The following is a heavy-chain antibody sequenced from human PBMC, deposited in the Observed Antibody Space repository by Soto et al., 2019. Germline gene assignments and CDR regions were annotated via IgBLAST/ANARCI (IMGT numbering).Heavy chain of an antibody. V-gene: IGHV3-30-3*01. Sequence: QVQLVESGGGVVQPGRSLRLSCAASGFTFSSYAMHWVRQAPGKGLEWVAVISYDGSNKYYADSVKGRFTISRDNSKNTLYLQMTSLKAEDTAMYYCASSGYSSSWSRMGRFDHWGQGTLVTVSS. CDR2: ISYDGSNK. D-gene: IGHD6-13*01. CDR3: ASSGYSSSWSRMGRFDH. J-gene: IGHJ5*02. CDR1: GFTFSSYA.